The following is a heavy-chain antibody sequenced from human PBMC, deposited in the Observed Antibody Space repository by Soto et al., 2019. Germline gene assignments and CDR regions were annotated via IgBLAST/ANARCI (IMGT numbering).Heavy chain of an antibody. V-gene: IGHV1-3*01. CDR3: AREPEDGVPGDF. D-gene: IGHD2-8*01. Sequence: QVQLVQSGAEVKEPGASVKVSCKASGYTFTSHTIHWARQAPGQGLEWMGWIIVSHGRPRIAPQFQGRVTFTTDTSATTVYMELNSLTSEDTAVYFCAREPEDGVPGDFWGQGTLVVVSS. CDR1: GYTFTSHT. J-gene: IGHJ4*02. CDR2: IIVSHGRP.